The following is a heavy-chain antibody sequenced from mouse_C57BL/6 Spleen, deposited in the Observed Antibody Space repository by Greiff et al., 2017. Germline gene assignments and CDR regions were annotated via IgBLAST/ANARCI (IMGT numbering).Heavy chain of an antibody. CDR1: GYTFTDYE. CDR3: TRGLPAWFAY. V-gene: IGHV1-15*01. D-gene: IGHD2-2*01. CDR2: IDPETGGT. Sequence: QVQLQQSGAELVRPGASVTLSCKASGYTFTDYEMHWVKQTPVHGLEWIGAIDPETGGTAYNQKFKGKAILTADKSSSTAYMELRSLTSEDSAVYYCTRGLPAWFAYWGQGTLVTVSA. J-gene: IGHJ3*01.